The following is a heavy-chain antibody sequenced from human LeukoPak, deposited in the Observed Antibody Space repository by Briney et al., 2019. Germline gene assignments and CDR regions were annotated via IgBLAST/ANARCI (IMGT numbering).Heavy chain of an antibody. CDR2: IYYSGST. CDR1: GGSISSYY. D-gene: IGHD3-3*01. V-gene: IGHV4-59*01. CDR3: AGTYYGFWSGYYPHYYYYYMDV. J-gene: IGHJ6*03. Sequence: SETLSLTCTVSGGSISSYYWSWIRQPPGKGLEWIGYIYYSGSTNYNPSLKSRVTISVDTSKNQLSLKLSSVTAADTAVYYCAGTYYGFWSGYYPHYYYYYMDVWGNGTTVTVSS.